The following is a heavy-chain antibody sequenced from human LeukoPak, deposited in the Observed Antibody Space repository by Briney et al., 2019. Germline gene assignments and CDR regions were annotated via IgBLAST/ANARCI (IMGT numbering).Heavy chain of an antibody. J-gene: IGHJ4*02. V-gene: IGHV4-59*01. Sequence: NPSETLSLTCAVYGGSFSGYYWSWIRQPPGKGLEWIGYIYYNGSTNYNPSLKSRVTISVDTSKNQFSLKLSSVTAADTAVYYCARGESSSWTDWGQGTLVTVSS. CDR1: GGSFSGYY. D-gene: IGHD6-13*01. CDR3: ARGESSSWTD. CDR2: IYYNGST.